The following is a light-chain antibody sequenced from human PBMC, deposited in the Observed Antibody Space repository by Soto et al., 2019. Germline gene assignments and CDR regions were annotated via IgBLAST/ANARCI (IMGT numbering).Light chain of an antibody. V-gene: IGKV3-15*01. CDR2: GAS. CDR3: QQDNTWPT. J-gene: IGKJ1*01. CDR1: QSVSSN. Sequence: EIVMTQSPATLSVSPGERATLSCRASQSVSSNLAWYQQKPGQAPRLLIYGASTRATGIPARFSGSGSGTEFTLNISSLQSEDFAVYYCQQDNTWPTFGQGTKVEIK.